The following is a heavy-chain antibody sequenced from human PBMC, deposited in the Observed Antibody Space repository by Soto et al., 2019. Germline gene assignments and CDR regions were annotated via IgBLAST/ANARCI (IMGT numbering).Heavy chain of an antibody. D-gene: IGHD3-10*01. CDR3: ARVGLLWFGDRGAFDI. Sequence: SETLSLTCAVYGGSFSGYYWSWIRQPPGKGLEWIGEINHSGSTNYNPSLKSRVTISVDTSKNQCSLKLSSVTAADTAVYYCARVGLLWFGDRGAFDIWGQGTMVTVSS. CDR2: INHSGST. J-gene: IGHJ3*02. CDR1: GGSFSGYY. V-gene: IGHV4-34*01.